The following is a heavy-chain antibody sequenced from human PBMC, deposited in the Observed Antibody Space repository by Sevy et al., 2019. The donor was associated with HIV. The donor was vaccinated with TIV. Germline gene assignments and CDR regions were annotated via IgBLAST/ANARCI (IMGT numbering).Heavy chain of an antibody. CDR2: FDPEDGET. J-gene: IGHJ4*02. CDR3: ATTKDYYDSSGSPFDY. V-gene: IGHV1-24*01. CDR1: GYTLTQLS. D-gene: IGHD3-22*01. Sequence: ASVKVSCKVSGYTLTQLSMHWVRQAPGKGLEWMGSFDPEDGETLYEQMFQGRVTMTEDTSTNTAYMELSSLRSEDTAVYYCATTKDYYDSSGSPFDYWGQGTLVTVSS.